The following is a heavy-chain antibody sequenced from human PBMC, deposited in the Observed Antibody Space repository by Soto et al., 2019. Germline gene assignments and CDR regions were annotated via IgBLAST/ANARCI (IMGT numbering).Heavy chain of an antibody. CDR2: IYWDDDK. CDR3: AHTLWLARGTYYYGMDV. J-gene: IGHJ6*02. D-gene: IGHD6-19*01. Sequence: QITLKESGPTLVKPTQTLTLTCTFSGFSLSTSGVGVGWIRQPPGQALEWLALIYWDDDKRYSPSLKSRLTITTDTSKNQVVLTVTNMDPVDTATYYCAHTLWLARGTYYYGMDVWGQGTTVTVSS. CDR1: GFSLSTSGVG. V-gene: IGHV2-5*02.